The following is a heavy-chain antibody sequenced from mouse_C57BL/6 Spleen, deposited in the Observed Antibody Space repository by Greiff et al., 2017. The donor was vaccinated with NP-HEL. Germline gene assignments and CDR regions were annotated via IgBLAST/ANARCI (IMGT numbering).Heavy chain of an antibody. CDR1: GYTFTDYE. J-gene: IGHJ4*01. D-gene: IGHD1-1*01. CDR3: TRLGHYYGSSYGAMDY. V-gene: IGHV1-15*01. Sequence: VQVVESGAELVRPGASVTLSCKASGYTFTDYEMHWVKQTPVHGLEWIGALDPEPGGTAYNQKFKGKAILTAEKSSSTAYMELRSLTSEDSAVYYCTRLGHYYGSSYGAMDYWGQGTSVTVSS. CDR2: LDPEPGGT.